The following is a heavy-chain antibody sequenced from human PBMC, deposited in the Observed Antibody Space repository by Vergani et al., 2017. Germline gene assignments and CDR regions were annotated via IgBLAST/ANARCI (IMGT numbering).Heavy chain of an antibody. Sequence: QVQLVQSGAEVKKPGSSVKVSCKASGGTFSSYAISWVRQAPGQGLEWMGGIIPIFGTANYVQKFQGRVTITADESTSTAYMELSSLRSEDTAVYYCAGDSGSYPKGVDAFDIWGQGTMVTVSS. CDR3: AGDSGSYPKGVDAFDI. CDR1: GGTFSSYA. J-gene: IGHJ3*02. D-gene: IGHD1-26*01. CDR2: IIPIFGTA. V-gene: IGHV1-69*01.